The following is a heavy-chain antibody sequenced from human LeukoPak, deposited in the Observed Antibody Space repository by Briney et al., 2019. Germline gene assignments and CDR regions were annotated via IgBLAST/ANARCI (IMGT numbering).Heavy chain of an antibody. D-gene: IGHD1-26*01. V-gene: IGHV4-30-4*08. J-gene: IGHJ3*02. Sequence: PSETVSLTCTVSGGSISSGDYYWSWIRQPPGKGLEWNGYIYYSGSTYYNPSLKSRVTISVDTSKNQFSLKLSSLTAADTAVYDCARVVRSYSYAFDIWGQGRMVTVSS. CDR3: ARVVRSYSYAFDI. CDR1: GGSISSGDYY. CDR2: IYYSGST.